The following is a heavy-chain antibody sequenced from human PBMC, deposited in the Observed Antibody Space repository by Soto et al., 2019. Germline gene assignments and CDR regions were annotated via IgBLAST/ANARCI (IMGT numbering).Heavy chain of an antibody. CDR1: GFTFSSYA. V-gene: IGHV3-30-3*01. CDR3: ARVGVTGTLIDY. D-gene: IGHD1-20*01. CDR2: ISYDGSNK. J-gene: IGHJ4*02. Sequence: GGSLRLSCAASGFTFSSYAMHWVRQAPGKGLEWVAVISYDGSNKYYADSVKGRFTISRDNSKNTLYLQMNSLRAEDTAVYYCARVGVTGTLIDYWGQGTLVTVSS.